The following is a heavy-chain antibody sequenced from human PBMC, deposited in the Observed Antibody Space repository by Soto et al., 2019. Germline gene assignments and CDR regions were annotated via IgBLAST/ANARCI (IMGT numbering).Heavy chain of an antibody. V-gene: IGHV3-33*01. CDR3: AMQGVNSDFDY. CDR1: GFIFSSYG. J-gene: IGHJ4*02. CDR2: VWYDGSNK. D-gene: IGHD2-8*01. Sequence: QVQLVESGGGVVQPGRSLRLSCAASGFIFSSYGMHWVRQAPGKGLEWVAVVWYDGSNKYYADSVKGRFTIFRDNSKNTVSLEMNSLRAEDTAVYYCAMQGVNSDFDYWGQGTLVTVSS.